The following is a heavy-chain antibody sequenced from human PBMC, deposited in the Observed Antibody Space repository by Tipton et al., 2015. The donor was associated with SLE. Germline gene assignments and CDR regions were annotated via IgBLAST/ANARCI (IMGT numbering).Heavy chain of an antibody. CDR2: IHHSGST. J-gene: IGHJ4*02. D-gene: IGHD4-17*01. V-gene: IGHV4-4*02. CDR1: GGSIRSSNW. CDR3: AKDYNHDNADYN. Sequence: TLSLTCAVSGGSIRSSNWWWWVRQPPGKGLEWIGEIHHSGSTNSNPSLKSRVTISVDKSKNQFSLKLSSVTVADTAVYYCAKDYNHDNADYNWGQGTLVIVSS.